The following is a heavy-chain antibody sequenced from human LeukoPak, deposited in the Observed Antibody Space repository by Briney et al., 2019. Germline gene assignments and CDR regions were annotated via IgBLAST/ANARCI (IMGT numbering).Heavy chain of an antibody. D-gene: IGHD5-18*01. V-gene: IGHV1-24*01. CDR2: FDPEDGET. J-gene: IGHJ4*02. Sequence: ASAKVSCKVSGYTLTELSMHWVRQAPGKGLEWMGGFDPEDGETIYAQKFQGRVTMTEDTSTDTAYMELSSLRSEDTAVYYCATTVDTAMVIAYWGQGTLVTVSS. CDR1: GYTLTELS. CDR3: ATTVDTAMVIAY.